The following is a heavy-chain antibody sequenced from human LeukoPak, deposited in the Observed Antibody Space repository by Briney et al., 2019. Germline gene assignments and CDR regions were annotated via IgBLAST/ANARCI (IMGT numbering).Heavy chain of an antibody. Sequence: PGGSLRLSCAASGFTVSSNYMNWVRQAPGKGLEWVSVIYSGGSTYFADSVKGRFTISRDNSKNTLYLQMNSLRAEDTAVYYCARDLEYCTAGRFDPWGQGTLVTVSS. CDR3: ARDLEYCTAGRFDP. D-gene: IGHD2-8*02. V-gene: IGHV3-66*01. CDR2: IYSGGST. CDR1: GFTVSSNY. J-gene: IGHJ5*02.